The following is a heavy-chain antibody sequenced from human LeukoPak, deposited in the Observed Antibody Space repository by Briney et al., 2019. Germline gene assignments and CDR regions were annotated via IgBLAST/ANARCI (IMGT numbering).Heavy chain of an antibody. Sequence: PETLSLTCGVSSGSISNYYWSWIRQPPGKGLEWIAYIHYSGSTHYNPSLRSRATISVDTSKNQLSLKLTSVTAADTAVYYCARMGIRLFDWLPTYYFDYWGQGTLVTVSS. V-gene: IGHV4-59*08. J-gene: IGHJ4*02. CDR3: ARMGIRLFDWLPTYYFDY. D-gene: IGHD3-9*01. CDR2: IHYSGST. CDR1: SGSISNYY.